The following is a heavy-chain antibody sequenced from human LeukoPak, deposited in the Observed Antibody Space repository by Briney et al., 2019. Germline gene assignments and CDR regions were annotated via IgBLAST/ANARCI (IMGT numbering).Heavy chain of an antibody. Sequence: GGSLRLSCAASGFTFSSYSMNWVRQAPGKGLEWVSSISSSSSYIYYADSVKGRFTISRDNAKNSLYLQMNSLRAEDTAVYYCARDGPIVVVPAARDMDVWGKGTTVTVSS. V-gene: IGHV3-21*01. CDR2: ISSSSSYI. CDR1: GFTFSSYS. D-gene: IGHD2-2*01. J-gene: IGHJ6*03. CDR3: ARDGPIVVVPAARDMDV.